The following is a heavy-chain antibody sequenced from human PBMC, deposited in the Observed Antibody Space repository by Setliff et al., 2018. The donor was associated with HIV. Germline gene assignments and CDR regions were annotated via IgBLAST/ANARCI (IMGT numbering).Heavy chain of an antibody. V-gene: IGHV1-18*01. CDR2: ISAYNGDT. D-gene: IGHD2-15*01. J-gene: IGHJ1*01. Sequence: GASVKVSCKASGYTFTSYGISWVRQAPGQGLEWMGWISAYNGDTHFEQNLQGRVTMTTDTSTSTAYMELRSLRSDDTVMFYCARDPGYCSGGRCYGAYFQHWGQGTLVTVSS. CDR1: GYTFTSYG. CDR3: ARDPGYCSGGRCYGAYFQH.